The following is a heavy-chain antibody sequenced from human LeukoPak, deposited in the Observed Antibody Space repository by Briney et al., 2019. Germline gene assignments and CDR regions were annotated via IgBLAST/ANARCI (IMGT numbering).Heavy chain of an antibody. CDR1: GFTVSSNY. CDR2: IYSGGST. CDR3: ARSLFPPTYCGGDCYYAEYFQH. J-gene: IGHJ1*01. D-gene: IGHD2-21*02. Sequence: GGSLRLSCAASGFTVSSNYMSWVRQAPGKGLEWVSVIYSGGSTYYADSVKGRFTISRDNSKNTLYLQMNSLRAEDTAVYYCARSLFPPTYCGGDCYYAEYFQHWGQGTLVTVSS. V-gene: IGHV3-53*05.